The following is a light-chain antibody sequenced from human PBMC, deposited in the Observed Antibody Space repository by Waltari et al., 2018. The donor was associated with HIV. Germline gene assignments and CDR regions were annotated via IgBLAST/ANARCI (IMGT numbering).Light chain of an antibody. CDR1: TSNIETEA. CDR2: RNY. V-gene: IGLV1-47*01. Sequence: QSVLTQPPSVSGTPGQTVTISCSGSTSNIETEALYWYQQLPGMAPKLLIYRNYKRPSGVSDRFSCSKSGASASLVISGLRSEDEAHYYCVSYDSRLDERLFGGGTKLTVL. J-gene: IGLJ3*02. CDR3: VSYDSRLDERL.